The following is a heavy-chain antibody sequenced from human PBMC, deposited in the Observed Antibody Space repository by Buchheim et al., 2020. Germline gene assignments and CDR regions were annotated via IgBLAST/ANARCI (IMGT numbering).Heavy chain of an antibody. V-gene: IGHV3-23*01. CDR2: MSGSDGRT. D-gene: IGHD5-12*01. Sequence: EVQLLESGGGLVQPGGSLRLSCAASGFPFTTYAMSWVRQAPGKGLEWVSGMSGSDGRTYYVDSVTGRFTISRDSSRNPPYLQMNSLGAEDTAVYYCARNPTNYIVAGLDYWGQGTL. CDR3: ARNPTNYIVAGLDY. CDR1: GFPFTTYA. J-gene: IGHJ4*02.